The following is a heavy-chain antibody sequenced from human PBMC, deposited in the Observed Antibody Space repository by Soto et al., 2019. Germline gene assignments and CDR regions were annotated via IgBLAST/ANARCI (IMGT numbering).Heavy chain of an antibody. Sequence: SETLSLTCSVSGVALNSGNYYWSWVRQVPGKGLEWIGHIYVTGAVDYNPSLRDRITISQDTSERQFSLNLRLVTAADTAVYYCARLRIATNNYKWFDPWGQGTLVTVSS. CDR2: IYVTGAV. CDR1: GVALNSGNYY. D-gene: IGHD2-21*01. V-gene: IGHV4-31*03. CDR3: ARLRIATNNYKWFDP. J-gene: IGHJ5*02.